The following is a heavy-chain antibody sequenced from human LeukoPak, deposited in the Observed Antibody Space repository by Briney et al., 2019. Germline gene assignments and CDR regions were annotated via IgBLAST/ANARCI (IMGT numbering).Heavy chain of an antibody. V-gene: IGHV4-34*01. Sequence: SETLSLTCAVYGGSFSGYYWSWIRQPPGKGLEWIGEINHSGSTNYNPSLKSRVTISVDTSKNQFSLKLSSVTAADTAVYYCARGYSSSSVYWGQGTLVTVS. CDR2: INHSGST. CDR3: ARGYSSSSVY. J-gene: IGHJ4*02. CDR1: GGSFSGYY. D-gene: IGHD6-6*01.